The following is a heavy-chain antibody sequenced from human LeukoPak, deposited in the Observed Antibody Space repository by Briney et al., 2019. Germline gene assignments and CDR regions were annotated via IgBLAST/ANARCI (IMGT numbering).Heavy chain of an antibody. J-gene: IGHJ4*02. V-gene: IGHV3-21*01. CDR2: ISSSSSYI. D-gene: IGHD3-3*01. CDR3: AREGYDFWSGYFPTY. Sequence: GSLRLSCEASGFVFSSYTMTWVRQAPGKGLEWVSSISSSSSYIYYTDSVKGRLAISRDNAKNSLHLQMNSLRAEDTAVYYCAREGYDFWSGYFPTYWGQGTLVTVSS. CDR1: GFVFSSYT.